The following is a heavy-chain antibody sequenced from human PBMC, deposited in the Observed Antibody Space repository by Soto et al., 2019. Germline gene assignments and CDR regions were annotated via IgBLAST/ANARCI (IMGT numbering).Heavy chain of an antibody. CDR3: AAGGGLPRYY. V-gene: IGHV4-30-2*01. J-gene: IGHJ4*02. Sequence: QLQLQESGSGLVKPSQTLSLTCAVSGGSISSGGYSWSWIRQPPGKGLEWIGYIYHSGSTYYNPSVKTRVTTSVDRSKNQFSLKLSSVTAADTAVYYCAAGGGLPRYYWGQGTLVTVSS. CDR2: IYHSGST. D-gene: IGHD5-12*01. CDR1: GGSISSGGYS.